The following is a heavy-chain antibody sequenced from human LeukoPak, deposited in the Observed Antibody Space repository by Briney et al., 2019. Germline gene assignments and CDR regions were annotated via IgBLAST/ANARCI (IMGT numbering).Heavy chain of an antibody. CDR1: GGSISSGGYY. J-gene: IGHJ4*02. D-gene: IGHD1-26*01. CDR2: IYYSGST. V-gene: IGHV4-31*03. CDR3: ARVDSGSYYFDY. Sequence: SQTLSLTCTVSGGSISSGGYYWSWIRQHPGQGLEWIGYIYYSGSTYYNPSLKSRVTISVDTSKNQFSLKLSSVTAADTAVYYCARVDSGSYYFDYWGQGTLVTVSS.